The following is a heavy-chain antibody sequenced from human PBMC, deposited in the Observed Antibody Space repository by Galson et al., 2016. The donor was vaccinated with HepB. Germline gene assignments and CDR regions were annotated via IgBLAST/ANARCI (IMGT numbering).Heavy chain of an antibody. J-gene: IGHJ4*02. V-gene: IGHV3-74*01. D-gene: IGHD1-1*01. Sequence: SLRLSCAASGLTFRRYWMHWVRQAPGKGLVWVSRINADGGSTAYADSVKGRLTISRDNARNTLFLQVNSLRAEDTAVYYCASSSLGSTGTGLDNWGQGTLVTVSS. CDR1: GLTFRRYW. CDR3: ASSSLGSTGTGLDN. CDR2: INADGGST.